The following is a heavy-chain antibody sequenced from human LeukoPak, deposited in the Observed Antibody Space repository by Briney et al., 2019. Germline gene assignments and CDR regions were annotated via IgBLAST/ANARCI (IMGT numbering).Heavy chain of an antibody. CDR1: GGSISSYY. D-gene: IGHD3-16*01. CDR2: IYYSGST. Sequence: SETLSLTCTVSGGSISSYYWSWIRQPPGKGLEWIGYIYYSGSTNYNPSLKSRVTISVDTSKNQFSLKLSSVTAADTAVYYCARGSRGGGYFDYWGQGTLVTVSS. V-gene: IGHV4-59*12. J-gene: IGHJ4*02. CDR3: ARGSRGGGYFDY.